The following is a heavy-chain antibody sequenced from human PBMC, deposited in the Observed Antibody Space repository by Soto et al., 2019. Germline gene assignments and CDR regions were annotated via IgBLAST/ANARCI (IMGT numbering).Heavy chain of an antibody. CDR1: GGSISSGGDY. V-gene: IGHV4-31*03. Sequence: PSETLSLTCTVAGGSISSGGDYWSWIRKHPGKGLEWIGYTYYSGSTYYNPSLKSRVTISVDTSKNQFSLKLSSVTAADTAVYYCARDRVEVVRGVIITGFMDVWGQGTTVTVSS. D-gene: IGHD3-10*01. CDR2: TYYSGST. CDR3: ARDRVEVVRGVIITGFMDV. J-gene: IGHJ6*02.